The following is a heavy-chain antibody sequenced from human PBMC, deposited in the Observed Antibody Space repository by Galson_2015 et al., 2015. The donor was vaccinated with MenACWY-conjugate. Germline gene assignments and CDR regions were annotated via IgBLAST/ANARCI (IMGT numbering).Heavy chain of an antibody. Sequence: SLRLSCAASGFAFSSYAMSWVRQAPGKGLEWVSAISGSGGSTYYADSVKGRFTISRDNSKNTLYLQMNSLRAEDTAVYYCARKRRVGTMVRGLGALTHWYFDLWGRGTLVTVSS. CDR2: ISGSGGST. CDR1: GFAFSSYA. D-gene: IGHD3-10*01. CDR3: ARKRRVGTMVRGLGALTHWYFDL. V-gene: IGHV3-23*01. J-gene: IGHJ2*01.